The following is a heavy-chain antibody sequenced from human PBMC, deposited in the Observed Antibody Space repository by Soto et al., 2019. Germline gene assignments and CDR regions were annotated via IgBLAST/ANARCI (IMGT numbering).Heavy chain of an antibody. D-gene: IGHD3-10*01. CDR2: MSSSGSII. Sequence: GGSLRLSCAASGFTFSDYYMSWIRQAPGKGLECVSYMSSSGSIIYYADSVKGRLTISRDNAKNSLYLQMNSLRAEDTAVYYCARDYYGSGSYYSYYYMDVWGKGTTVTVSS. V-gene: IGHV3-11*01. J-gene: IGHJ6*03. CDR3: ARDYYGSGSYYSYYYMDV. CDR1: GFTFSDYY.